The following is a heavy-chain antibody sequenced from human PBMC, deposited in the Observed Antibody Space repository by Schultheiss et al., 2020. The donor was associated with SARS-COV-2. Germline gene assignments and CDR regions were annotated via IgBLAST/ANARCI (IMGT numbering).Heavy chain of an antibody. Sequence: GESLKISCAASGFTFSSYSMNWVRQAPGKGLEWVSSISSSSSYIYYADSVKGRFTISRDNAKNSLYLQMNSLRVEDTAVYYCARSAGGSFYYGMDVWGQGTTVTVSS. J-gene: IGHJ6*02. V-gene: IGHV3-21*01. CDR1: GFTFSSYS. CDR3: ARSAGGSFYYGMDV. D-gene: IGHD1-26*01. CDR2: ISSSSSYI.